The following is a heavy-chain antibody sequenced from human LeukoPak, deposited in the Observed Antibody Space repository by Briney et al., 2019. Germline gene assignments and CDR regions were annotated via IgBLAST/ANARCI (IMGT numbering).Heavy chain of an antibody. Sequence: GGSLRLSCAASGFTFSSYAMHWVRQAPGKGLEWVGVISYDGSNKYYADSVKGRFTISRDNSKNTLYLQMNSLRAEDTAVYYCARGLAAAAIRGGYWGQGTLVTVSS. J-gene: IGHJ4*02. CDR1: GFTFSSYA. V-gene: IGHV3-30-3*01. CDR3: ARGLAAAAIRGGY. CDR2: ISYDGSNK. D-gene: IGHD6-13*01.